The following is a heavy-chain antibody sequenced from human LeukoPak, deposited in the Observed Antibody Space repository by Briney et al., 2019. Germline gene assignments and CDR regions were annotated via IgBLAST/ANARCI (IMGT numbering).Heavy chain of an antibody. CDR3: ARGSSLIAVPSSTLVY. J-gene: IGHJ4*02. V-gene: IGHV3-21*01. CDR1: GFTFSSYS. Sequence: GGSLRLSYAASGFTFSSYSMNWVRQAPGKGLEWVSSISSSSSYIYYADSVKGRFTISRDNAKNSLYLQMNSLRAEDTAVYYCARGSSLIAVPSSTLVYWGQGTLVTVSS. D-gene: IGHD6-19*01. CDR2: ISSSSSYI.